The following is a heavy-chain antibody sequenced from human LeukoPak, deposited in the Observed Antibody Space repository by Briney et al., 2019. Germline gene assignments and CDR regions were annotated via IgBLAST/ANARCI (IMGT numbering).Heavy chain of an antibody. CDR2: IIPILGIA. D-gene: IGHD3-22*01. CDR3: ARDHYDSSGYYPNEFDY. V-gene: IGHV1-69*04. CDR1: GGTFGSYA. J-gene: IGHJ4*02. Sequence: GASVKVSCKASGGTFGSYAISWVRQAPGQGLEWMGRIIPILGIANYAQKFQGGVTITADKSTSTAYMELSSLRSEDTAVYYCARDHYDSSGYYPNEFDYWGQGTLVTVSS.